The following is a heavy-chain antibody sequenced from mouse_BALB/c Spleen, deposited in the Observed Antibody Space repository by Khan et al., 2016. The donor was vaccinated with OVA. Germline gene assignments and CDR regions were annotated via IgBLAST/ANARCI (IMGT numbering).Heavy chain of an antibody. V-gene: IGHV3-2*02. J-gene: IGHJ3*01. Sequence: EVQLQESGPGLVKPSQSLSLTCTVTGYSITSEYTWNWIRQFPGHKLEWMGFISYSWNTRYNPSLKSRISITRDTSKNQFFLQLNSVTSEDSATYYCERKDYHDYDPFAYWGQGTLVTVAA. D-gene: IGHD2-4*01. CDR1: GYSITSEYT. CDR3: ERKDYHDYDPFAY. CDR2: ISYSWNT.